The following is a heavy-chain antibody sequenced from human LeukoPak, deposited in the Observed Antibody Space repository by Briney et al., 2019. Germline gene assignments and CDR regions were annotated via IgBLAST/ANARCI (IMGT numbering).Heavy chain of an antibody. D-gene: IGHD2-15*01. J-gene: IGHJ4*02. CDR2: ISGSGDGT. CDR1: GFTFSSSV. Sequence: PGGSLRLSCAASGFTFSSSVMTWVRLAPGRGLEWVSAISGSGDGTYYADSVKGRFTISRDNSKNTLYLQMNSLRAEDTAVYYCARECSGGSCYQDYWGQGTLVTVSS. V-gene: IGHV3-23*01. CDR3: ARECSGGSCYQDY.